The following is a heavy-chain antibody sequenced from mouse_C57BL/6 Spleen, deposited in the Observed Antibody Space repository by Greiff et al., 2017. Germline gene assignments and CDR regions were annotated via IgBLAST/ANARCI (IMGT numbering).Heavy chain of an antibody. CDR1: GFTFSSYA. Sequence: EVKLVESGGGLVKPGGSLKLSCAASGFTFSSYAMSWVRQTPEKRLEWVATISDGGSYTYYPDNVKGRFTISRDNAKNNLYLQMSHLKSEDTAMYYCARLSDYDVRSAMDYWGQGTSVTVSS. J-gene: IGHJ4*01. V-gene: IGHV5-4*03. CDR3: ARLSDYDVRSAMDY. D-gene: IGHD2-4*01. CDR2: ISDGGSYT.